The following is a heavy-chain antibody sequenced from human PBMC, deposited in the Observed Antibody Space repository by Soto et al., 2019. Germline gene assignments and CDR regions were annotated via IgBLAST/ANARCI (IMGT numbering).Heavy chain of an antibody. D-gene: IGHD6-13*01. CDR2: ISSSSSTI. Sequence: EVQLVESGGGLVQPGGSLRLSCAASGFTFSSYSMNRVRQAPGKGLEWVSYISSSSSTIYYADSMKGRFTISRDNAKNSLYLQMNSLRAEDTAVSYCARHPERIAQIGWFDPWGQGTLVTVSS. J-gene: IGHJ5*02. CDR3: ARHPERIAQIGWFDP. CDR1: GFTFSSYS. V-gene: IGHV3-48*01.